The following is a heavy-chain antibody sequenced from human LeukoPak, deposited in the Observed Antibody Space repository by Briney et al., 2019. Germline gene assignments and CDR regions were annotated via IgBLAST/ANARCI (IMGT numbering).Heavy chain of an antibody. CDR3: ARATVIGNAPVPGYMDV. Sequence: GGSLRLSCAASGFTFSTYDMHWVRQVSGKGLEWVSSIGTIGDTFYPGSVKGRFTISRENAKNSLYLQMDGLRAGDTAVYYCARATVIGNAPVPGYMDVWGKGTTVSVSS. V-gene: IGHV3-13*01. CDR1: GFTFSTYD. CDR2: IGTIGDT. D-gene: IGHD2-21*01. J-gene: IGHJ6*03.